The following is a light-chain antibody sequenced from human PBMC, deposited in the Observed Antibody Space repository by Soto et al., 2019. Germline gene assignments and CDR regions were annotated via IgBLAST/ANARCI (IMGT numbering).Light chain of an antibody. V-gene: IGKV1-39*01. CDR1: QSIDNY. CDR2: AAS. Sequence: DIQMTQSPSSLSASVGDRVTITCRTSQSIDNYLNWYQQKPGKAPKLLMFAASTLQSGVPSRFSGSGSETHFTLTISSLQPEDLATYYCPQSYTTLFTFGPGTKVDLK. J-gene: IGKJ3*01. CDR3: PQSYTTLFT.